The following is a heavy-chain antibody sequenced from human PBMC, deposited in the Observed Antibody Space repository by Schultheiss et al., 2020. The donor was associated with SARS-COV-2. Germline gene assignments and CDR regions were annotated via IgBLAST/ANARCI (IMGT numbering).Heavy chain of an antibody. CDR2: ISGSGGST. CDR1: GFTFSSYA. D-gene: IGHD2-21*01. J-gene: IGHJ4*02. Sequence: GGSLRLSCAASGFTFSSYAMSWVRQAPGKGLEWVSAISGSGGSTYYADSVQGRFTISRDNSKNTLYLQMNTLRAEDTAVYFCASWVKDHFDYWGQGTLVTVSS. CDR3: ASWVKDHFDY. V-gene: IGHV3-23*01.